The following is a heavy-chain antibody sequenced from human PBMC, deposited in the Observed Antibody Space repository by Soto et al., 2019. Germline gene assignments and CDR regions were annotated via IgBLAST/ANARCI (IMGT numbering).Heavy chain of an antibody. CDR1: GYTFTGYY. CDR3: ARDISMGYCSGGSCSFDY. CDR2: INPNSGGT. D-gene: IGHD2-15*01. J-gene: IGHJ4*02. V-gene: IGHV1-2*04. Sequence: GASVKVSCKASGYTFTGYYKHWVRQAPGQGLEWMGWINPNSGGTNYAQKFQGWVTMTRDTSTSTAYMELRSLRSDDTAVYYCARDISMGYCSGGSCSFDYWGQGTLVTVSS.